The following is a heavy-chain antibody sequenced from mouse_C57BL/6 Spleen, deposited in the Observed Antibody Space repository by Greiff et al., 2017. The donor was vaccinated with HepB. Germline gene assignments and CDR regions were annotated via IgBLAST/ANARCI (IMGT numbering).Heavy chain of an antibody. D-gene: IGHD2-4*01. CDR1: GYTFTSYW. V-gene: IGHV1-64*01. CDR2: IHPNSGST. Sequence: QVQLQQPGAELVKPGASVKLSCKASGYTFTSYWMHWVKQRPGQGLEWIGMIHPNSGSTNYNEKFKSKATLTVDKSSSTAYMQLSSLTSSDSAVYYCARGDDYPWFADWGQGTLVTVAA. J-gene: IGHJ3*01. CDR3: ARGDDYPWFAD.